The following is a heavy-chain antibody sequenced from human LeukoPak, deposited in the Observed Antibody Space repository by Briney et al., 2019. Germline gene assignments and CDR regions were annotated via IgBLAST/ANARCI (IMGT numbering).Heavy chain of an antibody. CDR1: GFTFSSYE. Sequence: GGSLRLSCAASGFTFSSYEMNWVRQAPGKGLEWVSHISSSGSTIYYADSVKGRFTISRDNAKNSLYLQMNSLRAEDTAVYYCARDERTPVGAVAGILYWGQGTLVTVSS. D-gene: IGHD6-19*01. V-gene: IGHV3-48*03. J-gene: IGHJ4*02. CDR3: ARDERTPVGAVAGILY. CDR2: ISSSGSTI.